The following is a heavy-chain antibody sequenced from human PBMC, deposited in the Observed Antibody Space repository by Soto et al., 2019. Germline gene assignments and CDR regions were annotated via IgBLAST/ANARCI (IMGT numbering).Heavy chain of an antibody. Sequence: QLQLQESGPGLVKPSETLSLTCTVSGGSIRNSAHYWGWIRQPPGKGLEWIGSGYYSGSTFYNPSFKSRVPISVDTAKHPFPLKLSSATAADTAVYYCATEETGPFGGAQVYWGQGTLVTVSS. CDR2: GYYSGST. CDR1: GGSIRNSAHY. V-gene: IGHV4-39*01. CDR3: ATEETGPFGGAQVY. D-gene: IGHD3-16*01. J-gene: IGHJ4*02.